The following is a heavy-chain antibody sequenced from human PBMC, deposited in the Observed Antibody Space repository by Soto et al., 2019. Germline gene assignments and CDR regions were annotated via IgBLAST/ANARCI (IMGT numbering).Heavy chain of an antibody. CDR2: IDYSGRT. CDR1: GYLISSGYY. CDR3: ARNVYDFWSGYPHFDY. J-gene: IGHJ4*02. V-gene: IGHV4-38-2*01. D-gene: IGHD3-3*01. Sequence: SSETLSLTCSVSGYLISSGYYWGWIRQTPGKGLEWLGSIDYSGRTYYNPSLKSRVSTSVDLSKNQFSLNLRSVTAADTAVYYCARNVYDFWSGYPHFDYWGQGTLVTVSS.